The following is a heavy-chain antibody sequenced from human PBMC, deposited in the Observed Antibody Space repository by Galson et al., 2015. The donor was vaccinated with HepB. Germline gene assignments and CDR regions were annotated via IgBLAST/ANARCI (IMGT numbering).Heavy chain of an antibody. CDR1: GFTFSNAW. D-gene: IGHD3-3*01. V-gene: IGHV3-7*01. Sequence: SLRLSCAASGFTFSNAWMSWVRQAPGKGLEWVANIKQDGSEKYYVDSVKGRFTISRDNAKNSLYLQMNSLRAEDTAVYYCASTDFWSGYYFDYWGQGTLVTVSS. CDR3: ASTDFWSGYYFDY. J-gene: IGHJ4*02. CDR2: IKQDGSEK.